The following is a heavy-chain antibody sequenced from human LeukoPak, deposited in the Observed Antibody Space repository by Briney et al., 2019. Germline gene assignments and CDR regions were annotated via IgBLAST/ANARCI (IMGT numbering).Heavy chain of an antibody. CDR1: GYTSTGYY. D-gene: IGHD5-24*01. J-gene: IGHJ5*02. CDR3: AREDGHSPDP. CDR2: INPNSGGT. Sequence: ASVKVSCKASGYTSTGYYIHWVRQAPGQGLEWMGWINPNSGGTTYAQNFQGRVTMTRDTSISTAYMELSRLTSDDTAVYYCAREDGHSPDPWGQGTLVTVSS. V-gene: IGHV1-2*02.